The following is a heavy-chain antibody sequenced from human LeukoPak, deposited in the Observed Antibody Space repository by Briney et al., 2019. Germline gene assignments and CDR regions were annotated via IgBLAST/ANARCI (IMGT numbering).Heavy chain of an antibody. V-gene: IGHV3-53*01. Sequence: PGGSLRLSCPVSGFTVSSNSMTWVRQAPGKGLEWVSFIYNDNTHYSDSVKGRFTISRDNSKNTLYLQMNSLRAEDTAVYYCARRAGAYSHPYDYWGQGTLVTVSS. CDR3: ARRAGAYSHPYDY. CDR2: IYNDNT. D-gene: IGHD4/OR15-4a*01. CDR1: GFTVSSNS. J-gene: IGHJ4*02.